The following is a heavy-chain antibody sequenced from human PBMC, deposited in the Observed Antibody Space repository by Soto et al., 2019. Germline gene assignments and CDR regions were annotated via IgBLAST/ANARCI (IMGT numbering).Heavy chain of an antibody. V-gene: IGHV4-30-2*01. CDR2: IYHSGST. D-gene: IGHD2-15*01. Sequence: PSETLSLTCAVSGGSISSGGYSWSWIRQPPGKGLEWIGYIYHSGSTYYNPSLKSRVTISVDRSKNQFSLKLSSVTAADTAVYYFARGRYRCSGGSCNPTGWFDPWGQGTLVTVSS. CDR3: ARGRYRCSGGSCNPTGWFDP. J-gene: IGHJ5*02. CDR1: GGSISSGGYS.